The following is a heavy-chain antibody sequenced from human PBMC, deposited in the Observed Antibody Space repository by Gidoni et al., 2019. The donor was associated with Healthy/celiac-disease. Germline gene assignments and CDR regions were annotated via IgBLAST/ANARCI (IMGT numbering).Heavy chain of an antibody. CDR2: STHSGST. Sequence: QVQLQQWGAGLWKSSETLALTCAVYGGSVRGYYWSWSRQPPGKGLEWIGESTHSGSTNYTPSLNSRVTLSVDTSKNQFSLQLSSVTAADTAVYYCARPPHRNYDILTGYYNGHYYYYGMDVWGQGTTVTVSS. D-gene: IGHD3-9*01. J-gene: IGHJ6*02. CDR3: ARPPHRNYDILTGYYNGHYYYYGMDV. CDR1: GGSVRGYY. V-gene: IGHV4-34*01.